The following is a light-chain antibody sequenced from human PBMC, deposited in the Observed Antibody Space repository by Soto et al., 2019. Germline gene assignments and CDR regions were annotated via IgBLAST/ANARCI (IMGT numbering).Light chain of an antibody. CDR3: QHYNSYSEA. CDR1: QRITTW. J-gene: IGKJ1*01. V-gene: IGKV1-5*01. Sequence: DIQMTQSPSTLSASVGDRVTITCRASQRITTWLAWYQQKPGKAPKLLIYDVSRLERGVPSRFSGSGSGPEFTLTISSLQPDDFATYYCQHYNSYSEAFGQGTKVDIK. CDR2: DVS.